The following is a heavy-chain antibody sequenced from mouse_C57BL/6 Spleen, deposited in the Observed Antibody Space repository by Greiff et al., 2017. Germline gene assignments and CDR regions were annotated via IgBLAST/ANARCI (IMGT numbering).Heavy chain of an antibody. CDR3: ARYSNYGAYAMDY. J-gene: IGHJ4*01. D-gene: IGHD2-1*01. CDR2: ISNKANGYTT. Sequence: EVQLQESGGGLVQPGGSLSLSCAASGFTFTDYYMSWVRQPPGKALEWLGFISNKANGYTTEYSASVKGRFTISRDNSQSILYLQMNALRAKDRATYYCARYSNYGAYAMDYWGQGTSVTVSS. CDR1: GFTFTDYY. V-gene: IGHV7-3*01.